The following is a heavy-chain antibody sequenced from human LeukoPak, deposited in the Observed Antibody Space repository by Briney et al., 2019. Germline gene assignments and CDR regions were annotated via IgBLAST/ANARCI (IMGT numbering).Heavy chain of an antibody. Sequence: PGGSLRLSCAASGFTFSSYSMNWVRQAPGKGLEWVSSISSSSSYIYYADSVKGRFTISRDNAKNSLYLQMNSLRAEDTAVYYCTGYSGYDFWVTVEIDYWGQGTLVTVSS. CDR2: ISSSSSYI. V-gene: IGHV3-21*04. CDR1: GFTFSSYS. CDR3: TGYSGYDFWVTVEIDY. D-gene: IGHD5-12*01. J-gene: IGHJ4*02.